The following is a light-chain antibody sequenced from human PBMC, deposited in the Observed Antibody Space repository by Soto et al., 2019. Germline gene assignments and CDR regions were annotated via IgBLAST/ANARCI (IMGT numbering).Light chain of an antibody. Sequence: QSALTQPASVSGSPGQSITISCTGTSSDVGTYNYVSWYQHHPGKAPKLMIYEVNNRPSGVSNRFSGSKSGNTASLTISGRQADDEADYYCSSYTTRSTLVVFGGGTKLTVL. J-gene: IGLJ3*02. V-gene: IGLV2-14*01. CDR2: EVN. CDR1: SSDVGTYNY. CDR3: SSYTTRSTLVV.